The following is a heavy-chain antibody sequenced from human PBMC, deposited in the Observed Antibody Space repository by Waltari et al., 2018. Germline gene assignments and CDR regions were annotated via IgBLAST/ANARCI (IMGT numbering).Heavy chain of an antibody. CDR3: ARDSKFDP. J-gene: IGHJ5*02. CDR2: INSGGTT. CDR1: GFSISDNY. D-gene: IGHD4-4*01. V-gene: IGHV3-53*01. Sequence: EVQLVESGGGLIQPGGSLRLSCAASGFSISDNYMSWVRQAPGKGLGWVSFINSGGTTYYADSVKGRFTISRDNSKNTVYLQMNSLRAEDTAMYHCARDSKFDPWGQGTLVTVSS.